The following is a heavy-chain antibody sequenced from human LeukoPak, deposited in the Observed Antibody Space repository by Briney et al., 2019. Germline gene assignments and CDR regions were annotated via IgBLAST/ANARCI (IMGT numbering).Heavy chain of an antibody. D-gene: IGHD2-2*01. CDR2: ISSDESST. Sequence: GGSLRLSCAASAFTFTDYWMHWVRQAPGKGLVWVSRISSDESSTSYADSVKGRFTISRDNAKNTLYLQMNSLRAEDTAVYYCARVQPAAGRKMDVWGKGTTVTVSS. J-gene: IGHJ6*04. CDR3: ARVQPAAGRKMDV. V-gene: IGHV3-74*01. CDR1: AFTFTDYW.